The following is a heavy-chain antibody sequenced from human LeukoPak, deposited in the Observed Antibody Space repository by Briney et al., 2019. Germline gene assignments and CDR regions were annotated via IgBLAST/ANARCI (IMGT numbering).Heavy chain of an antibody. CDR2: INSDATTT. CDR3: VRGDIPSYYDSSGYYPFDK. J-gene: IGHJ4*02. Sequence: GGSLRLSCAASGFTFSNFWMHWVRQVPGKGLLWVSRINSDATTTNYADSVKGRFTISRDNAKNTLYLQMNSLRAEDTAVYYCVRGDIPSYYDSSGYYPFDKWGQGTLVTVSS. V-gene: IGHV3-74*01. CDR1: GFTFSNFW. D-gene: IGHD3-22*01.